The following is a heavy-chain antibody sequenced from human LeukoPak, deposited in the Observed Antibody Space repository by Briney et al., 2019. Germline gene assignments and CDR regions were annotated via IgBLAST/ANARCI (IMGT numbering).Heavy chain of an antibody. Sequence: GGSLRLSCAASGFTFSSYAMHWVRQAPGKGLEWVAVISYDGSNKYYADSVKGRFTISRDNSKNTLYLQMNSLRAEDTAVYYCASFRLDSSWYYFDYWGQGTLVTVSS. CDR1: GFTFSSYA. CDR3: ASFRLDSSWYYFDY. CDR2: ISYDGSNK. V-gene: IGHV3-30*04. J-gene: IGHJ4*02. D-gene: IGHD6-13*01.